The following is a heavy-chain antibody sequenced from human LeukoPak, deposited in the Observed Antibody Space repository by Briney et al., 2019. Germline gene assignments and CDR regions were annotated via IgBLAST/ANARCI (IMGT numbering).Heavy chain of an antibody. V-gene: IGHV3-21*01. D-gene: IGHD6-19*01. J-gene: IGHJ4*02. CDR2: ISSSSSYI. CDR3: ARVQFVAGTFGLDY. CDR1: GFTFSSYS. Sequence: GGSLRLSCAASGFTFSSYSMNWVRQAPGKGLEWVSSISSSSSYIYYADSVKGRFTISRDNAKNSLYLQMNSLRAEDTAVYYCARVQFVAGTFGLDYWGQGTLVTVSS.